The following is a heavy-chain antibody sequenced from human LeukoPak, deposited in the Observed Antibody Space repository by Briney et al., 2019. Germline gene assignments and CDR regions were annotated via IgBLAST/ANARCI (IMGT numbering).Heavy chain of an antibody. D-gene: IGHD4/OR15-4a*01. V-gene: IGHV1-2*02. CDR2: INPNSGDT. CDR3: ARGSMVAYYFDY. Sequence: GASVEVSCKASGYTFTSYGISWVRQAPGQGLEWMGWINPNSGDTNYAQKFQGRVTMTRDTSISTAYMELSRLRSDDTAVYYCARGSMVAYYFDYWGQGTLVTVSS. J-gene: IGHJ4*02. CDR1: GYTFTSYG.